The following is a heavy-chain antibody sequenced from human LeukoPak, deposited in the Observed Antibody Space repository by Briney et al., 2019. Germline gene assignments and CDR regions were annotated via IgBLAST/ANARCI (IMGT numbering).Heavy chain of an antibody. CDR3: ARDNSNGWYYFDY. Sequence: SETLSLTCAVYGGSFSGYYWSWIRQPPGKGLEWIGEINHSGSTNYNPSLKSRVTISVDTSKNQFSLKLSSVTAADTAVYYCARDNSNGWYYFDYWGQGTLVTVSS. CDR2: INHSGST. CDR1: GGSFSGYY. J-gene: IGHJ4*02. V-gene: IGHV4-34*01. D-gene: IGHD6-19*01.